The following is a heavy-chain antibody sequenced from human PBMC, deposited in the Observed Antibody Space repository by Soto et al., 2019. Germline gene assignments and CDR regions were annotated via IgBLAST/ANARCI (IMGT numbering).Heavy chain of an antibody. CDR2: INHSGST. CDR1: GGSFSGYY. CDR3: ARAYEKAAFDI. V-gene: IGHV4-34*01. D-gene: IGHD5-12*01. Sequence: QVQLQQWGAGLLKPSETLSLTCAVYGGSFSGYYWSWIRQPPGKGLEWIGEINHSGSTNYNPSLKSRVTISVDTSKNQFSLKLSSVTAADTAEYYCARAYEKAAFDIWGQGTMVTVSS. J-gene: IGHJ3*02.